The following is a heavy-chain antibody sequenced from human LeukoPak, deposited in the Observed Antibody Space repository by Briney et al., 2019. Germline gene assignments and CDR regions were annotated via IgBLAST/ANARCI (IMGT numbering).Heavy chain of an antibody. J-gene: IGHJ6*03. CDR2: ISSSSSDI. CDR1: GFTFTSYT. V-gene: IGHV3-21*01. Sequence: PGGSLRLSCAASGFTFTSYTMNWVRQAPGKGLERVSSISSSSSDIHYADSVKGRFTTSRDNAKNSLYLQMTSLRAEDTAVYYCARDRLLEDRHSYSYYYMDGWGKGTTVTVSS. CDR3: ARDRLLEDRHSYSYYYMDG. D-gene: IGHD1-1*01.